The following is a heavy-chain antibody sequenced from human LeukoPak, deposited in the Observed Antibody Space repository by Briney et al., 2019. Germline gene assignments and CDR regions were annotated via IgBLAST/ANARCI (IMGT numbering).Heavy chain of an antibody. D-gene: IGHD5-12*01. CDR2: IYHSGST. Sequence: SETLSLTCTVSGGSISSSSYYWGWIRQPPGKGLEWIGTIYHSGSTYYNASLKGRVTISVDTSKNRFSLKLSSVTAADTAVYYCARLVWTLRQYYFNYWGQGTLVTVSS. J-gene: IGHJ4*02. CDR3: ARLVWTLRQYYFNY. V-gene: IGHV4-39*01. CDR1: GGSISSSSYY.